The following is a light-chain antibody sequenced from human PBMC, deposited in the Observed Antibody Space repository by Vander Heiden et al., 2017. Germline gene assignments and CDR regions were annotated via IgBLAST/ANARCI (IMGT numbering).Light chain of an antibody. J-gene: IGLJ1*01. CDR2: DVS. Sequence: QSALPQPASVSGSPGQSITIACTGTSSDIGGYNYVSWYQQHPGNAVKVMIYDVSSRPSGVSERFSGSKSGNTASLTISGLQAEDEAEYYCSSYRSISTPYVFGTGTKVTVL. CDR1: SSDIGGYNY. V-gene: IGLV2-14*01. CDR3: SSYRSISTPYV.